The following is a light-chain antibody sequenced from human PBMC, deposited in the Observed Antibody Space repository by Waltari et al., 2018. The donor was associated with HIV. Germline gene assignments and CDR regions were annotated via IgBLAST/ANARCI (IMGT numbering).Light chain of an antibody. V-gene: IGKV1-12*02. CDR3: QQANSFPWT. CDR2: TAS. Sequence: DIQMTQSPSSVSASVGDTVTITCRASEGIASWLAWYQQKPGEAPNLLIYTASSLQTGVPSRVSGSESGTDFTLTISSLQPEDFATYYCQQANSFPWTFGQGTKVEIK. CDR1: EGIASW. J-gene: IGKJ1*01.